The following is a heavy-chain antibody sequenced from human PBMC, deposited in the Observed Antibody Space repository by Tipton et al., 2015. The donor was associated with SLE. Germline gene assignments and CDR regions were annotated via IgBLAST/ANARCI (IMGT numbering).Heavy chain of an antibody. CDR2: ISGYNGNT. CDR3: ARLGDWDFYYYMDV. Sequence: QSGAEVKKPGASVKVSCKASGYTFTSYCITWVRQAPGQGLEWMGWISGYNGNTNYAQKLQGRVTMTTDTSTSTAYMELRSLRSDDTAVYYCARLGDWDFYYYMDVWGKGTTVTVPS. J-gene: IGHJ6*03. D-gene: IGHD3-16*01. CDR1: GYTFTSYC. V-gene: IGHV1-18*01.